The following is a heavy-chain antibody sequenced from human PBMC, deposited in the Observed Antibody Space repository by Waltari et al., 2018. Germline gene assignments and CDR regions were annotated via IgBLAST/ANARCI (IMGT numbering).Heavy chain of an antibody. J-gene: IGHJ4*02. CDR2: IYYSGST. CDR1: GGSISSYY. Sequence: QVQLQESGPGLVKPSETLSLTCTVSGGSISSYYWSWIRQPPGKGLEWIGYIYYSGSTNYNPALNSRVTISVDTSKNQFSLKLSSVTAADTAVYYCARHKGSGSYSDYWGQGTLVTVSS. CDR3: ARHKGSGSYSDY. V-gene: IGHV4-59*08. D-gene: IGHD3-10*01.